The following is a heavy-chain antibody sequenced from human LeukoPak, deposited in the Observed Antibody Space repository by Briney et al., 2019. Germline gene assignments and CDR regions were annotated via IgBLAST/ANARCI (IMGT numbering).Heavy chain of an antibody. CDR3: AKDWDDSSGYYHACFDY. CDR2: ISGSGGST. D-gene: IGHD3-22*01. V-gene: IGHV3-23*01. CDR1: GFTFSSYA. J-gene: IGHJ4*02. Sequence: RPGGSLRLSCAASGFTFSSYAMSWVRQAPGKGLEWVSAISGSGGSTYYADSVKGRFTISRDNSKNTLYLQMNSLRAEDTAVYYCAKDWDDSSGYYHACFDYWGQGTLVTVSS.